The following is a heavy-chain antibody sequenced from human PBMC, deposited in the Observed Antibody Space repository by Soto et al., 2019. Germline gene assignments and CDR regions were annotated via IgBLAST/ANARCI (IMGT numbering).Heavy chain of an antibody. Sequence: ASVKVSCKASGYTFTSYYITWVRQAPGQGLEWMGWINPSDGSRNYAQKFEDRVTMTTATSTNTVFLELRSLKSDDTAIYYCARDRLRGYDSSGFYSWGQGTMVTVSS. D-gene: IGHD3-22*01. J-gene: IGHJ4*02. CDR1: GYTFTSYY. CDR3: ARDRLRGYDSSGFYS. V-gene: IGHV1-18*01. CDR2: INPSDGSR.